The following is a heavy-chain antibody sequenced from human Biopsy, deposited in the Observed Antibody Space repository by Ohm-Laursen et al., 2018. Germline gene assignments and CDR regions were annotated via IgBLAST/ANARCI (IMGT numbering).Heavy chain of an antibody. V-gene: IGHV4-31*01. J-gene: IGHJ6*02. CDR2: IYYSGTT. Sequence: TLSLTCTVSGGSVSSGGFYWSWIRQHPGKGLEWIGYIYYSGTTYYNPSLKSLVTISVDTSKNQFSLKVSSVTAADTAVYYCARGIAVVRSLDVWGQGTTVAVSS. D-gene: IGHD5-18*01. CDR1: GGSVSSGGFY. CDR3: ARGIAVVRSLDV.